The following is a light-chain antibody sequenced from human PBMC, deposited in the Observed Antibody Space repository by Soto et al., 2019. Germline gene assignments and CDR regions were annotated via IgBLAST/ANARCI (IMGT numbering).Light chain of an antibody. CDR1: QTVDNN. Sequence: ENVLTQSPGTLPLSPGDRATLSCRASQTVDNNYVAWYQQKPGQAPRLLIHGASTRATDIPARFSGSGSGTEFTLTISSLQSEDFAIYHCQQFNSWLWTFGQGTKVDNK. CDR2: GAS. J-gene: IGKJ1*01. CDR3: QQFNSWLWT. V-gene: IGKV3-15*01.